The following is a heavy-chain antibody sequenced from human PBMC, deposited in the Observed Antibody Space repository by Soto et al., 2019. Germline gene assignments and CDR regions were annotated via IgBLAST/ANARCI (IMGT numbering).Heavy chain of an antibody. CDR3: VRDRYYDSTGYTHYFDY. Sequence: PGGSLRLSCGYFSDSYMSWVRQAPGKGLEWLSVIYSAGYRYYADSVKGRFTISRDTSQGMLYLQMNSLRAEDTAVYYCVRDRYYDSTGYTHYFDYWDQGTPVTVSS. D-gene: IGHD3-22*01. CDR1: SDSY. J-gene: IGHJ4*02. CDR2: IYSAGYR. V-gene: IGHV3-53*01.